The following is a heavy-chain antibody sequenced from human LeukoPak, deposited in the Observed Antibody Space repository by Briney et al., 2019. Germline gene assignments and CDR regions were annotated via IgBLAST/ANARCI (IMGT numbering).Heavy chain of an antibody. CDR1: GFTFSSYG. J-gene: IGHJ6*02. V-gene: IGHV3-30*03. Sequence: PGGSLRLSCAASGFTFSSYGMHWVRQAPGEGLEWVAVISYEGSETYYADSVKGRFTISRDNSKNTLYLQMNSLRAEDTAVYYCARVEGGYYYGMDVWGQGTTVTVSS. CDR3: ARVEGGYYYGMDV. CDR2: ISYEGSET.